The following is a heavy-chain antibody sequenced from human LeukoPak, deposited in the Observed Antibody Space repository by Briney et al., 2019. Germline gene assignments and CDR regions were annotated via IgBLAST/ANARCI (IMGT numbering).Heavy chain of an antibody. D-gene: IGHD3-9*01. V-gene: IGHV3-23*01. CDR2: ISGSGGST. J-gene: IGHJ3*02. Sequence: GGSLRLSCAASGFTFSSYAMSWVRQAPGKGLEWVSAISGSGGSTYYADSVKGRFTISRDNSKNTLYLQMNSLRAEDTAVYYCAHAPTLRYFDWSLDPSDAFDIWGQGTMVTVSS. CDR3: AHAPTLRYFDWSLDPSDAFDI. CDR1: GFTFSSYA.